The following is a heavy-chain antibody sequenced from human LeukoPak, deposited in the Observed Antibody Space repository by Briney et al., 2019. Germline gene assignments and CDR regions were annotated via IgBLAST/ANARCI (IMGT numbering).Heavy chain of an antibody. Sequence: ASVKVSCKASGYTFTSYYMHWVRQAPGQGLEWMGGIIPIFGTANYAQKFQGRVTITADESTSTAYMELSSLRSEDTAVYYCARSSGVAPRYYYYYYMDVWGKGTTVTISS. CDR2: IIPIFGTA. CDR3: ARSSGVAPRYYYYYYMDV. CDR1: GYTFTSYY. J-gene: IGHJ6*03. D-gene: IGHD5-12*01. V-gene: IGHV1-69*13.